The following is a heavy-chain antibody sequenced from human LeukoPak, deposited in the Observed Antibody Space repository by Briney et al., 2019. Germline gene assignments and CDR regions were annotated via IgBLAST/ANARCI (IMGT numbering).Heavy chain of an antibody. CDR2: INHSGST. V-gene: IGHV4-34*01. D-gene: IGHD2-2*01. CDR3: ARMRVPAAKGPFDY. Sequence: SETLSITCAVYGGSFSGYYWSLIRQPPGKGLEWIGEINHSGSTNYNPSLKSRVTISVDTSKNQFSLKLSSVTAADTAVYYCARMRVPAAKGPFDYWGQGTLVTVSS. J-gene: IGHJ4*02. CDR1: GGSFSGYY.